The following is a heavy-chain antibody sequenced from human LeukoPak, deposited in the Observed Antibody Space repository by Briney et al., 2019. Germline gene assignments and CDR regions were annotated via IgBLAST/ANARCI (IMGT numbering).Heavy chain of an antibody. D-gene: IGHD4-17*01. CDR3: ARETTVTHPYYFDL. J-gene: IGHJ2*01. CDR2: RYSGGST. CDR1: GFTFSDYC. Sequence: GGSLRLSCAASGFTFSDYCMSWIRQAPGKGLEWVSVRYSGGSTYYADSVKGRFTISRDNSKNTLYLQMDSLRAEDTAVYYCARETTVTHPYYFDLWGRGTLVTVSS. V-gene: IGHV3-53*01.